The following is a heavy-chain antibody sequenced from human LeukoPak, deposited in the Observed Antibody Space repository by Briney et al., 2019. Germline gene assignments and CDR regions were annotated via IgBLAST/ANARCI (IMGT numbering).Heavy chain of an antibody. Sequence: SVKVSCKASGGTFSSYAISWVRQAPGQGLEWMGGIIPIFGTANYAQKFQGRVTITADESTSTAYMELSSLRSEDTAVYYCARGAGGYVWGWREFDYWGQGTLVTVSS. D-gene: IGHD3-16*01. V-gene: IGHV1-69*13. CDR2: IIPIFGTA. CDR3: ARGAGGYVWGWREFDY. J-gene: IGHJ4*02. CDR1: GGTFSSYA.